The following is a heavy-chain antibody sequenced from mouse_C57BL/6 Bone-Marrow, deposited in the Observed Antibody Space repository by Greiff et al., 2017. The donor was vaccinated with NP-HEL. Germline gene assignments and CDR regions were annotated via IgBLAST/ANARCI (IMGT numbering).Heavy chain of an antibody. D-gene: IGHD3-2*02. Sequence: EVMLVESGGGLVKPGGSLKLSCAASGFTFSSYAMSWVRQTPEKRLEWVATISDGGSYTYYPDNVKGRFTISRDNAKNNLYLQMSHLKSEDTAMYYCARRGSGTYFDYWGQGTTLTVSS. J-gene: IGHJ2*01. CDR3: ARRGSGTYFDY. V-gene: IGHV5-4*03. CDR1: GFTFSSYA. CDR2: ISDGGSYT.